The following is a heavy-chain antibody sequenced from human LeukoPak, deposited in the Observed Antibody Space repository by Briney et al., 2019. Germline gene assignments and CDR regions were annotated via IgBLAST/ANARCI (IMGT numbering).Heavy chain of an antibody. Sequence: PGGSLRLSCAASGFNFSSYTMHWVRQAPGKGLEWVAVMSSDGNNKYYADSVKGRFTISRDNSKNTLYLDMNSLRAEDTAVYYCARPDSSGWSHAFDIWGQGTKVTVSS. V-gene: IGHV3-30-3*01. D-gene: IGHD6-19*01. CDR1: GFNFSSYT. J-gene: IGHJ3*02. CDR3: ARPDSSGWSHAFDI. CDR2: MSSDGNNK.